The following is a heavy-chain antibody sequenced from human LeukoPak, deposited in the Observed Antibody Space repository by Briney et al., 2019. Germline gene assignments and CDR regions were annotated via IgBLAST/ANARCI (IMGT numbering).Heavy chain of an antibody. Sequence: PGGSLRLSCAASGFTFSSYAIHWVRQAPGKGLEWVAVISYDGSNKYYADSVKGRFTISRDNSKNTLYLQMNSLRAEDTAVYYCAKDGDYSSNWFDPWGQGTLVTVSS. V-gene: IGHV3-30*04. D-gene: IGHD4-17*01. CDR2: ISYDGSNK. CDR1: GFTFSSYA. CDR3: AKDGDYSSNWFDP. J-gene: IGHJ5*02.